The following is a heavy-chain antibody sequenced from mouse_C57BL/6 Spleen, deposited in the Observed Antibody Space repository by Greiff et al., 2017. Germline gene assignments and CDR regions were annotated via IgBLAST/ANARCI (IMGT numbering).Heavy chain of an antibody. V-gene: IGHV1-22*01. CDR1: GYTFTDYN. CDR2: INPNNGGT. CDR3: ARKDGYAWFAY. Sequence: EVQRVESGPELVKPGASVKMSCKASGYTFTDYNMHWVKQSHGKSLEWIGYINPNNGGTSYNQKFKGKATLTVNKSSSTAYMELRSLTSEDSAVYYCARKDGYAWFAYWGQGTLVTVSA. J-gene: IGHJ3*01. D-gene: IGHD2-2*01.